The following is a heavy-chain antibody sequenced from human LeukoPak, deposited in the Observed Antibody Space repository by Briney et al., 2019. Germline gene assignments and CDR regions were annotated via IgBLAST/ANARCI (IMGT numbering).Heavy chain of an antibody. CDR2: ISSGSSFM. CDR1: GFTFSSYS. Sequence: GGSLRLSCAASGFTFSSYSMNWVRQAPGKGLEWVSSISSGSSFMYYADSVEGRFTISRDNAKNSLYLQMNSLRAEDTAVYYCARWNTTLGNSYFDCWGQGTLVTVSS. V-gene: IGHV3-21*01. J-gene: IGHJ4*02. D-gene: IGHD1-1*01. CDR3: ARWNTTLGNSYFDC.